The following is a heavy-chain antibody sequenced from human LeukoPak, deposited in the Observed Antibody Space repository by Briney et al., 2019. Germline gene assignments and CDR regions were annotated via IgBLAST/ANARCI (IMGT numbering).Heavy chain of an antibody. V-gene: IGHV3-30*02. Sequence: GSLRLSCAASGFTFTNYGIHWVRQAPGKGLAWVAFIRSDGSTDYYADSVKGRFTISRDNSKDTLYLQMNSLRGEDTAVYYCAKDLIGTWAPDYWGQGTLVTVSS. CDR3: AKDLIGTWAPDY. D-gene: IGHD1-1*01. CDR1: GFTFTNYG. CDR2: IRSDGSTD. J-gene: IGHJ4*02.